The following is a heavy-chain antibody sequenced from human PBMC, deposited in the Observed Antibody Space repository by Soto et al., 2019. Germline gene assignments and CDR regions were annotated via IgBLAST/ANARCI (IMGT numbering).Heavy chain of an antibody. J-gene: IGHJ4*02. Sequence: EVQLVESGGGLVQPGGSLRLSCAASGFTFSSYWMSWVRQAPGKGLEWVANIKQDGSEKYYVDSVKGRFTISRDNANDSLYLQMNSLRAEDTAVYYCARDLRCSGGSCYDHYWGQGTLVTVSS. CDR1: GFTFSSYW. V-gene: IGHV3-7*05. CDR2: IKQDGSEK. CDR3: ARDLRCSGGSCYDHY. D-gene: IGHD2-15*01.